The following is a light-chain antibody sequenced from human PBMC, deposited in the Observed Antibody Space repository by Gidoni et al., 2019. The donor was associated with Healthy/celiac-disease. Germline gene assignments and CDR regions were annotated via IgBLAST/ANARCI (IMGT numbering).Light chain of an antibody. CDR3: QQYNSYPWT. Sequence: DIQMTQSPSTLSASVGDRVTITCRASQSISSWLAWYQQKPGKAPKLLIYKASSLESGVPSMFSGSGSGTEFTLTISSLQPDDFATYYCQQYNSYPWTFGHXTKVEIK. CDR1: QSISSW. CDR2: KAS. V-gene: IGKV1-5*03. J-gene: IGKJ1*01.